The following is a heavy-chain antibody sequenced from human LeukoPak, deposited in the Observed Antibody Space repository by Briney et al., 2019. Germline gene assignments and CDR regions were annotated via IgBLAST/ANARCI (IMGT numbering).Heavy chain of an antibody. Sequence: PSETLSLSCAVYGGSFSAYYWSWIRQPPGKGLEWIGEINHSGSTNYNPSLKSRVTISLDTSKNQFSLKLSSVTAADTAVYYCARLRIVGATNFDYRGQGTLVTVSS. D-gene: IGHD1-26*01. CDR3: ARLRIVGATNFDY. V-gene: IGHV4-34*01. J-gene: IGHJ4*02. CDR1: GGSFSAYY. CDR2: INHSGST.